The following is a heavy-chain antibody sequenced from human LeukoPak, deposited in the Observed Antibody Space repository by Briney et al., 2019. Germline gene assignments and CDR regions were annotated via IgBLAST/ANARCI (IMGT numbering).Heavy chain of an antibody. D-gene: IGHD3-10*02. CDR1: GYTLIELS. CDR3: ARAPPAVVRGIGGY. CDR2: LDPEDGKT. Sequence: ASVKVSCKVSGYTLIELSMHWVRQAPGKGLEWMGGLDPEDGKTIYAQKFQGRVTMTEDTSTDTAYMELSSLRSEDTAVYYCARAPPAVVRGIGGYWGQGTLVTVPS. V-gene: IGHV1-24*01. J-gene: IGHJ4*02.